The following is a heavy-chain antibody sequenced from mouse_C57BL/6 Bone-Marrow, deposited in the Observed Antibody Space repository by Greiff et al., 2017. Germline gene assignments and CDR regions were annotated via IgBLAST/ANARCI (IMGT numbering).Heavy chain of an antibody. CDR1: GYTFTSYW. J-gene: IGHJ3*01. CDR2: IDPSDSYT. Sequence: QVQLQQPGAELVKPGASVKLSCKASGYTFTSYWMQWVKKRPGQGLEWIGEIDPSDSYTNYNQKFKGKSTLTVDKSSSTAYMQLSSLTSEDSAVYYCARRDYGSSSWFAYWGQGTLVTVSA. V-gene: IGHV1-50*01. CDR3: ARRDYGSSSWFAY. D-gene: IGHD1-1*01.